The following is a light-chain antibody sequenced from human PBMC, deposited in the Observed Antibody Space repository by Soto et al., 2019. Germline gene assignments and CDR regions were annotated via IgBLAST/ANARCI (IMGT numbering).Light chain of an antibody. CDR3: QQYGISQNT. Sequence: ETVMTQFPGTLSLSPGERATLSCRASQSVSSGYLAWYQQKPGQAPRLLIFGASNRATGIPDRFTGSGSGTDFTLTISRLEPEDFAVYYCQQYGISQNTFGQGTKPEIK. V-gene: IGKV3-20*01. J-gene: IGKJ2*01. CDR2: GAS. CDR1: QSVSSGY.